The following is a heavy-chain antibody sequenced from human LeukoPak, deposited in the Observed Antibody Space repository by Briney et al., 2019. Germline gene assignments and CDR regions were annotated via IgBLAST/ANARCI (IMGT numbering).Heavy chain of an antibody. CDR1: GGSISSGGYY. V-gene: IGHV4-31*03. J-gene: IGHJ4*02. D-gene: IGHD3-9*01. Sequence: SETLSLTCTVSGGSISSGGYYWSWIRQHPGKGLEWIGYIYYSGSTYYNPSLKSRVTISVDTSKNQFSLKLSSVTAADTAVYYCARDRGILTGYYDYWGQGTQVTVSS. CDR3: ARDRGILTGYYDY. CDR2: IYYSGST.